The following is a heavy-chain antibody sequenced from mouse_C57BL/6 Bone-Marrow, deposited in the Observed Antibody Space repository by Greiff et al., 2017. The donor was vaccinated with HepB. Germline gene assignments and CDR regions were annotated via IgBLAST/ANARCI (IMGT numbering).Heavy chain of an antibody. D-gene: IGHD1-1*01. Sequence: EVQVVESGGGLVQPGGSMKLSCVASGFTFSNYWMNWVRQSPEKGLEWVAQIRLKSDNYATHYAESVKGRFTISRDDSKSSVYLQMNNLRAEDTGIYYCTRGKHYYGSSDYWGQGTTLTVSS. CDR1: GFTFSNYW. V-gene: IGHV6-3*01. J-gene: IGHJ2*01. CDR2: IRLKSDNYAT. CDR3: TRGKHYYGSSDY.